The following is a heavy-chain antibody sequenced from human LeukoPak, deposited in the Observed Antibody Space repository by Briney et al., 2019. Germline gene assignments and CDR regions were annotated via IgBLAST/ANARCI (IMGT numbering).Heavy chain of an antibody. Sequence: GGSLRLSCTASGFTFISYTMHWFRQAPGKGLEWVAVISDDGNKKYYADSVKGRFTISRDNSKNTLFLQMNSLRAEDTAVYYCGRDISGSECDYWGQGTLVTVSS. CDR1: GFTFISYT. J-gene: IGHJ4*02. CDR3: GRDISGSECDY. D-gene: IGHD1-26*01. CDR2: ISDDGNKK. V-gene: IGHV3-30-3*01.